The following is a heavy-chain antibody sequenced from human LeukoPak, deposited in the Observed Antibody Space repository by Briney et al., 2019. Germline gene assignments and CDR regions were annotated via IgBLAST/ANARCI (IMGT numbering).Heavy chain of an antibody. CDR3: ASPYSSRWYELCY. Sequence: PGGSLRLSCAASAFTFSSYSMNWVRQAPGKGLEWVSSISSSSSYIYYADSVKGRFTISRDNAKNSLYLQMNSLRAEDTAVYYCASPYSSRWYELCYWGQGTLVTVSS. D-gene: IGHD6-13*01. V-gene: IGHV3-21*01. CDR1: AFTFSSYS. J-gene: IGHJ4*02. CDR2: ISSSSSYI.